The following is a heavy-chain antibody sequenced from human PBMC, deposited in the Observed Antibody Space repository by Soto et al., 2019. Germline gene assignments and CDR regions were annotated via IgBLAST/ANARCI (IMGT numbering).Heavy chain of an antibody. CDR3: AKDHDDDFCFDLDFMNY. CDR1: GFNFDDYA. J-gene: IGHJ4*02. Sequence: EVQLVESGGGLVQPGRSLRLSCAASGFNFDDYAMHWVRQAPGKNMEWVSGISWEGGSVGDADSGKGRFTVSRDNAKNXXYLEMNDLRSEDTALYYCAKDHDDDFCFDLDFMNYWGQGTLVTVSS. D-gene: IGHD3-3*01. CDR2: ISWEGGSV. V-gene: IGHV3-9*01.